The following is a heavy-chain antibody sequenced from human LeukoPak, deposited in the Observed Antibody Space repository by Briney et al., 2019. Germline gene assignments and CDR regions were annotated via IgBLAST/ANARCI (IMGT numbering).Heavy chain of an antibody. J-gene: IGHJ4*02. CDR2: ISYDGSNK. D-gene: IGHD6-19*01. Sequence: PGGSLRLSCAASGFTFSSYAMHWVRQAPGKGLEWVAVISYDGSNKYYADSVKGRFTISRDNAKNSLYLQMNSLRAEDTAVYYCARDGSIAVDTQFDYWGQGTLVTVSS. V-gene: IGHV3-30-3*01. CDR1: GFTFSSYA. CDR3: ARDGSIAVDTQFDY.